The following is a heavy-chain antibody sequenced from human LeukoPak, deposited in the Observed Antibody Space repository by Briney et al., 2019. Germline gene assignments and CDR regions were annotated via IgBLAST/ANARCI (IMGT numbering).Heavy chain of an antibody. V-gene: IGHV4-4*07. CDR2: IHTSGST. CDR1: GGSISNYF. CDR3: ARDPEGHGYYFDY. J-gene: IGHJ4*02. Sequence: SETLSLTCTVSGGSISNYFRTWLRQSAGKGLEWIGRIHTSGSTNYNPSLKSRVSMSVDTSKNQFSLKLSSVTAADTAVYYCARDPEGHGYYFDYWGQGALVTVSS. D-gene: IGHD3-3*01.